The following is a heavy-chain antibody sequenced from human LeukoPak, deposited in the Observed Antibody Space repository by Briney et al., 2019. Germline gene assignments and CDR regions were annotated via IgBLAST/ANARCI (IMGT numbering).Heavy chain of an antibody. D-gene: IGHD2-2*02. Sequence: ASVKVSCKASGYTFTSYGISWVRQAPGQGREWMGWISAYNGNTNYAQKLQGRVTMTTDTSTSTAYMELRSLRSDDTAVYYCARGVPAALRLARWFDPWGQGTLVTVSS. CDR2: ISAYNGNT. J-gene: IGHJ5*02. CDR1: GYTFTSYG. V-gene: IGHV1-18*01. CDR3: ARGVPAALRLARWFDP.